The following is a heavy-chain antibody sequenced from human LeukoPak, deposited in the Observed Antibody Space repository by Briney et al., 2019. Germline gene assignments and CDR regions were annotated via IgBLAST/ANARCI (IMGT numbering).Heavy chain of an antibody. CDR1: GFTVSSNY. CDR2: IYSAGST. D-gene: IGHD3-22*01. Sequence: GGSLRLSCAASGFTVSSNYMTWVRQAPGKGLEWVSGIYSAGSTYYADSVKGRFTISRDTSKITVYLQMNSLRGEDTAVYYCASSSSSGYFDYWGQGTLVTVSS. J-gene: IGHJ4*02. V-gene: IGHV3-53*01. CDR3: ASSSSSGYFDY.